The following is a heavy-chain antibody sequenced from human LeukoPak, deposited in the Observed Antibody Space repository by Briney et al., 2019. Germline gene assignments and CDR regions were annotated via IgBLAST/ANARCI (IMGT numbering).Heavy chain of an antibody. J-gene: IGHJ4*02. CDR2: IIPVFETA. D-gene: IGHD2-15*01. CDR3: ARDPFTVVVVPARYFDH. Sequence: GASVKVSCKASGDTFSIKTINWVRQAPGQGLEWMGGIIPVFETAIYAQKFQGRVTITADESTRTGYLELRSLRSEDTAVYYCARDPFTVVVVPARYFDHWGQGTLVTVSS. V-gene: IGHV1-69*13. CDR1: GDTFSIKT.